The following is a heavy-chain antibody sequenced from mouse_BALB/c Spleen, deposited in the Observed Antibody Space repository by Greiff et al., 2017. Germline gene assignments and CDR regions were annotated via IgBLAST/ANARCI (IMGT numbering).Heavy chain of an antibody. J-gene: IGHJ1*01. CDR2: ISDGGSYT. CDR1: GFTFSDYY. Sequence: DVMLVESGGGLVKPGGSLKLSCAASGFTFSDYYMYWVRQTPEKRLEWVATISDGGSYTYYPDSVKGRFTISRDNAKNNLYLQMSSLKSEDTAMYYCARGYYGSSYEWYFDVWGAGTTVTVSS. CDR3: ARGYYGSSYEWYFDV. V-gene: IGHV5-4*02. D-gene: IGHD1-1*01.